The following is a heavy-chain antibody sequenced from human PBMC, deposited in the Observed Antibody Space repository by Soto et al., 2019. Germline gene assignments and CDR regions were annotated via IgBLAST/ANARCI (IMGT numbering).Heavy chain of an antibody. CDR3: AKDLAAEAGNGDY. CDR2: ISYDGSNK. J-gene: IGHJ4*02. V-gene: IGHV3-30*18. Sequence: QVQLVESGGGVVQPGRSLRLSCAASGFTFSSYGMHWVRQAPGKGLEWVAVISYDGSNKYYADSVKGRFTISRDNSKNTLYLQMNSLRAEDTAVYYCAKDLAAEAGNGDYWGQGTLVTVSS. D-gene: IGHD6-13*01. CDR1: GFTFSSYG.